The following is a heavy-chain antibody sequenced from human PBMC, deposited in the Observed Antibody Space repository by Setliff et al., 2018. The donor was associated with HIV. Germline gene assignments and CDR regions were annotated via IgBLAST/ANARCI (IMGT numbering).Heavy chain of an antibody. V-gene: IGHV3-74*01. D-gene: IGHD6-19*01. J-gene: IGHJ3*02. CDR2: INSDGSSI. CDR3: ARHSDWYGNDAFDI. CDR1: GFIFSNYW. Sequence: QPGGSLRLSCAASGFIFSNYWMHWVRQAPGKGLVWVSRINSDGSSISYADSVKGRFTISRDNAKNTLYLQMNSLRGEDTAVYYCARHSDWYGNDAFDIWGPGTMVTVSS.